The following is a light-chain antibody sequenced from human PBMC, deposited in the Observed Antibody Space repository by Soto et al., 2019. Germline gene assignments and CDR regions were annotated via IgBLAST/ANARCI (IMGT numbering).Light chain of an antibody. CDR1: QYISSY. Sequence: DIQMTQSPSSLSASVGDRVTITCRASQYISSYLNWYQQKPGKAPKILIYKASSLESGVPSRFSGSGSGTEFTLTISSLQPDDFATDYCQQYNSYSWTFGQGTKVDIK. J-gene: IGKJ1*01. CDR2: KAS. CDR3: QQYNSYSWT. V-gene: IGKV1-5*03.